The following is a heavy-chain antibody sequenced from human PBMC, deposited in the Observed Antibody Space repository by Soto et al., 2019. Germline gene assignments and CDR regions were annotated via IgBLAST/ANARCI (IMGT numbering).Heavy chain of an antibody. V-gene: IGHV3-7*05. CDR1: GFNFRSYW. D-gene: IGHD3-3*01. J-gene: IGHJ4*02. CDR3: ARVWSGGVY. CDR2: IKQDGNEK. Sequence: GGSLRLSCVASGFNFRSYWMSWVRQAPGKGLEWVANIKQDGNEKDYVDSAKGRFTISRDNAKSSLYLQMNSLRVEDTAVYYCARVWSGGVYWGQGTLVTVSS.